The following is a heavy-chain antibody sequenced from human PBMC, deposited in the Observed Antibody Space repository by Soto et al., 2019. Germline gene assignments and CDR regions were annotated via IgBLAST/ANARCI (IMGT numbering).Heavy chain of an antibody. V-gene: IGHV4-59*08. D-gene: IGHD3-3*01. CDR2: IYYSGST. CDR1: GGSISSYY. Sequence: PSETLSLTCTVSGGSISSYYWCWIWQPPGKGLEWIGCIYYSGSTNYNPSLKSRVTISVVTSKNQCSLKLSSVTAADTAVYYCARCILSSYYDFWSGYFSDYWGQGTPVTVPQ. CDR3: ARCILSSYYDFWSGYFSDY. J-gene: IGHJ4*02.